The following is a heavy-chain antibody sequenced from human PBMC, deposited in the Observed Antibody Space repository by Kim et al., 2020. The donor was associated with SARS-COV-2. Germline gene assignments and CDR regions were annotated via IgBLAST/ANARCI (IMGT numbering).Heavy chain of an antibody. CDR3: ARARGLGPGGWFDP. CDR2: INNRGTYA. V-gene: IGHV3-11*05. Sequence: GGSLRLSCAVSGFTFDDCYMTWIRQAPGKGLEWVSYINNRGTYAQYADSVKDRFTISRDNAKNSIYLQMNSLRVEDTAVYYCARARGLGPGGWFDPWGQGTLVTVSS. CDR1: GFTFDDCY. J-gene: IGHJ5*02. D-gene: IGHD3-16*01.